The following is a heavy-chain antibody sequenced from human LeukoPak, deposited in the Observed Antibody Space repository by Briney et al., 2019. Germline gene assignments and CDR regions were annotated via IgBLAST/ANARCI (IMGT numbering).Heavy chain of an antibody. CDR2: INHSGST. D-gene: IGHD3-3*01. CDR3: ARGRITIFGVVGWNYFDY. J-gene: IGHJ4*02. Sequence: PSETLSLTCAVYGGSFIGYYWSWIRQPPGKGLEWIGEINHSGSTNYNPSLKSRVTISVDTSKNQFSLKLSSVTAADTAVYYCARGRITIFGVVGWNYFDYWGQGTLVTVSS. CDR1: GGSFIGYY. V-gene: IGHV4-34*01.